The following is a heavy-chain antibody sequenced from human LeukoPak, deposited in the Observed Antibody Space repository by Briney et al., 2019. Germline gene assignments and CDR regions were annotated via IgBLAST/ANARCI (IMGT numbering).Heavy chain of an antibody. J-gene: IGHJ5*02. CDR2: IYTDGAA. CDR3: ARDRAGSKPWVEFHP. V-gene: IGHV3-66*02. Sequence: GGSLTLSCAISGVSVTQSDMSWVRQAPGRGLEWVSLIYTDGAAHYADFVKGRFTISRVNSRNTVYLQMNSLRPDDTDVYFCARDRAGSKPWVEFHPWGQGTPVTVSS. CDR1: GVSVTQSD. D-gene: IGHD3-10*01.